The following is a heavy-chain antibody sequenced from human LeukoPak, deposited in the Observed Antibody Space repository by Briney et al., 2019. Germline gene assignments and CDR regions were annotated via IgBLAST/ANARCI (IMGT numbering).Heavy chain of an antibody. Sequence: PGGSLRLSCAASGFTFSSYGMHWVRQAPGKGLEWVAFIRYDGCNKYYADSVKGRFTISRDNSKNTLYLQMNSLRAEDTAVYYCAKDRYYYGSGALNWFDPWGQGTLVTVSS. CDR1: GFTFSSYG. D-gene: IGHD3-10*01. J-gene: IGHJ5*02. V-gene: IGHV3-30*02. CDR2: IRYDGCNK. CDR3: AKDRYYYGSGALNWFDP.